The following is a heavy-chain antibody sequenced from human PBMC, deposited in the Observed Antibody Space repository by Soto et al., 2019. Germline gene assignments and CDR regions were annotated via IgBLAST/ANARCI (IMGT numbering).Heavy chain of an antibody. J-gene: IGHJ4*02. CDR1: GDSVSSNSAA. CDR2: TYYRSKWYN. CDR3: ARRKEQQLDFDY. Sequence: SQTLSLTCAISGDSVSSNSAAWNWIRQSPSRGLEWLGRTYYRSKWYNDYAVSVKSRITINPDTSKNQFSLKLSSVTAADTAVYYCARRKEQQLDFDYWGQGTLVTVSS. V-gene: IGHV6-1*01. D-gene: IGHD6-13*01.